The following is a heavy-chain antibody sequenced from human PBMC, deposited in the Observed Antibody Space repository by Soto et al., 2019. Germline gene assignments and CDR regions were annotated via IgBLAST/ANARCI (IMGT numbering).Heavy chain of an antibody. CDR1: GGTLSSYA. J-gene: IGHJ4*02. D-gene: IGHD1-26*01. CDR3: ARGGSYRTSEVYY. V-gene: IGHV1-69*05. CDR2: IIPIFGTA. Sequence: SVKVSCKASGGTLSSYAISWVRQAPGQGLEWMGGIIPIFGTANYAQKFQGRVTMTTDTSTSTVYMELTSLTAEETAVYYCARGGSYRTSEVYYWGQGTLVTVSS.